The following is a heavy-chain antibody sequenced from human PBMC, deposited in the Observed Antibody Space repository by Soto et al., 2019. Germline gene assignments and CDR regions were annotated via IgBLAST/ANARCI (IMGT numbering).Heavy chain of an antibody. CDR2: IYYSGST. J-gene: IGHJ4*02. Sequence: KPSETLSLTCTVSGGSVSSGSYYWSWIRQPPGKGLEWIGYIYYSGSTNYNPSLKSRVTISVDTSKNQFSLKLSSVTAADTAVYYCARVVVVTAIPSVFDYWGQGTLVTVSS. V-gene: IGHV4-61*01. CDR3: ARVVVVTAIPSVFDY. CDR1: GGSVSSGSYY. D-gene: IGHD2-21*02.